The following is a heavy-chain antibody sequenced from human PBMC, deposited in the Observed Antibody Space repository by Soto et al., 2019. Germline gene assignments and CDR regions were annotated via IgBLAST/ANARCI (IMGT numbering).Heavy chain of an antibody. CDR2: IIPIRGIA. V-gene: IGHV1-69*08. Sequence: QVQLVQSGAEVKKPGSSVKVSCKASGGTFSSYTISWVRQAPGQGLEWMGRIIPIRGIANDAQKFQGRVTITADKSTSTAYMELSSLRSEDTAVYYCARDLIGTDSYMEDWFDPWGQGPLVTVSS. D-gene: IGHD1-26*01. J-gene: IGHJ5*02. CDR3: ARDLIGTDSYMEDWFDP. CDR1: GGTFSSYT.